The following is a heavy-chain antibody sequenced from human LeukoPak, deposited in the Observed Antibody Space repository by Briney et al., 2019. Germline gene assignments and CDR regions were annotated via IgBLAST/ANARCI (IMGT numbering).Heavy chain of an antibody. Sequence: SETLSLTCTVSGGSISSYYWSWIRQRPGKGLEWIGYIYYSGSTNYNPSLKSRVTISVDTSKNQFSLKRSSVTAADTAVYYCARVSYDFWSGYYVFDYWGQGTLVTVSS. J-gene: IGHJ4*02. CDR2: IYYSGST. V-gene: IGHV4-59*01. CDR1: GGSISSYY. CDR3: ARVSYDFWSGYYVFDY. D-gene: IGHD3-3*01.